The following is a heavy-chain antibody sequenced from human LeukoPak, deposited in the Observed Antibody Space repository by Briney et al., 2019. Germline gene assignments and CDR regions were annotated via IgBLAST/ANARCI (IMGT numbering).Heavy chain of an antibody. V-gene: IGHV3-7*01. D-gene: IGHD5-18*01. CDR2: IKEDGSEK. CDR1: GFSFSSYW. J-gene: IGHJ4*02. CDR3: AREGDVDTAMADSFDY. Sequence: GGSLRLSCAASGFSFSSYWMSWVRQAPGKGLEWVANIKEDGSEKYYVDSVKGRFTISRDNAKNSLYLQTNSLRAEDTAVYYCAREGDVDTAMADSFDYWGQGTLVTVSS.